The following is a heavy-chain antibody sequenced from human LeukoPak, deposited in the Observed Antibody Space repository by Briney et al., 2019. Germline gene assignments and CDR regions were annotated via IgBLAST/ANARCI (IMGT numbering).Heavy chain of an antibody. Sequence: GGSLRLSCAASGFTFSSYSMNWVRQAPGKGLEWVSSISSSSSYIYYADSVKGRFTISRDNAKNSLYLQMNSLRAEDTAEYYCARGLGVTMVTKDSFDIWGQGTMVTVSS. CDR3: ARGLGVTMVTKDSFDI. V-gene: IGHV3-21*04. J-gene: IGHJ3*02. D-gene: IGHD4/OR15-4a*01. CDR2: ISSSSSYI. CDR1: GFTFSSYS.